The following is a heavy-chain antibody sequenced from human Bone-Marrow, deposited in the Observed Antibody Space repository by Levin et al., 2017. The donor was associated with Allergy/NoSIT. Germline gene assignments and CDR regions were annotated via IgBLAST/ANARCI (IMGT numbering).Heavy chain of an antibody. V-gene: IGHV3-30-3*01. D-gene: IGHD3-3*01. J-gene: IGHJ6*02. CDR3: ARCRSGYHQGHYYYGMDV. Sequence: HPGGSLRLSCAASGFTFTNYAMHWVRQAPGKGLEWLALISYDETNRYYADSVKGRFSISRDTSKNTLYLHMDSLSADDSAVYFCARCRSGYHQGHYYYGMDVWGQGTTVTVSS. CDR2: ISYDETNR. CDR1: GFTFTNYA.